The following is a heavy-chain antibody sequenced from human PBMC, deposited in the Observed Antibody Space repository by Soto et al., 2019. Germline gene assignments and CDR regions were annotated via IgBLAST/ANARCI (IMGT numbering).Heavy chain of an antibody. J-gene: IGHJ3*02. CDR1: GFTFTSSA. CDR3: AVARTISDAFDI. D-gene: IGHD3-3*01. CDR2: IVVGSGNT. Sequence: ASVKVSCKASGFTFTSSAMQWVRQARGQRLEWIGWIVVGSGNTNYAQKFQERVTITRDMSTSTAYMELSSLRSEDTAVYYCAVARTISDAFDIWGQGTMVTVSS. V-gene: IGHV1-58*02.